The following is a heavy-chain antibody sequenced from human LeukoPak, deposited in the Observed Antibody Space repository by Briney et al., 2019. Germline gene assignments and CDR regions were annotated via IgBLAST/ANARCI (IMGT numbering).Heavy chain of an antibody. V-gene: IGHV1-24*01. CDR2: FDPEDGET. CDR1: GYTLTELS. J-gene: IGHJ4*02. Sequence: ASVKVSCKVSGYTLTELSMHWVRQAPGKGLEWMGGFDPEDGETIYAQKFQGRVTMTEDASTDTAYMELSSLRSEDTAVYYCATGGVDTAMVTGVYWGQGTLVTVSS. CDR3: ATGGVDTAMVTGVY. D-gene: IGHD5-18*01.